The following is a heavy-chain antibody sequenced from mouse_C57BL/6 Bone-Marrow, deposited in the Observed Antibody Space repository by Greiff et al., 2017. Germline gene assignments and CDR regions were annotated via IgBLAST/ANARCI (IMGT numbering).Heavy chain of an antibody. D-gene: IGHD2-3*01. CDR2: IDPENCAT. CDR3: TTSEGYYYYCDY. V-gene: IGHV14-4*01. J-gene: IGHJ2*01. CDR1: GFNIKDDY. Sequence: VQLKESGAELVRPGASVKLSCTASGFNIKDDYMHWVKQRPEQGLEWIGWIDPENCATAYASKFQGKATITADTSSNTAYLQLSSLTSEDTAVYYCTTSEGYYYYCDYWGQGTTLTVSS.